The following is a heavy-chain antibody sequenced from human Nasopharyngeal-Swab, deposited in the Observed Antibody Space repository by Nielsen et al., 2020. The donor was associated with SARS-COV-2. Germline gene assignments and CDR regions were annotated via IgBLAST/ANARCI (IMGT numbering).Heavy chain of an antibody. J-gene: IGHJ4*02. CDR2: ISSTSGYI. CDR1: GFTFSTYG. Sequence: GESLKISCAASGFTFSTYGMTWVRQAPGKGLEWVSSISSTSGYIFYADSVRGRFTISRDNAKNSLYLQMNSLRAEDTAVYYCAKDHGWQTNDVDYWGQGTLVTVSS. CDR3: AKDHGWQTNDVDY. V-gene: IGHV3-21*01. D-gene: IGHD6-19*01.